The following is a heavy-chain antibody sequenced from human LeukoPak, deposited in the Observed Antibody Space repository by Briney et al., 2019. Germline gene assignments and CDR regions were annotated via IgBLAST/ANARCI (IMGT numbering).Heavy chain of an antibody. J-gene: IGHJ3*02. Sequence: GGSLRLSCVASGFTFNHHGMNWVRQAPGKGLEWVAFIRYDGSNKYYADSVKGRVTISRDNSKNTLYLQMNSLRADDTALYYCAKNVDSFGSNAFDIWGHGTLVTVSS. CDR2: IRYDGSNK. CDR1: GFTFNHHG. D-gene: IGHD5-18*01. V-gene: IGHV3-30*02. CDR3: AKNVDSFGSNAFDI.